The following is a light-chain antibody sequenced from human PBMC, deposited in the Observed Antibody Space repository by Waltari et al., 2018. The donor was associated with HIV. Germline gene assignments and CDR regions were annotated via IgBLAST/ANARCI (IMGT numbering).Light chain of an antibody. CDR3: GTWDSSLSAGV. Sequence: QSVLTQPPSVSVAPGQKVTISCSGSSSNIGNNSVSWYQQQPGTAPKLLIYDNNKRPSGIPDRFSGSKSGTSATLGITGLQTGDEADYYCGTWDSSLSAGVFGGGTKLTVL. V-gene: IGLV1-51*01. CDR2: DNN. CDR1: SSNIGNNS. J-gene: IGLJ3*02.